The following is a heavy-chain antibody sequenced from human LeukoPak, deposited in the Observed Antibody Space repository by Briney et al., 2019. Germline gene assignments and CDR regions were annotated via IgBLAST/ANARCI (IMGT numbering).Heavy chain of an antibody. V-gene: IGHV3-30*18. CDR1: GFTFSSYS. J-gene: IGHJ4*02. Sequence: PGGSLRLSCTASGFTFSSYSLNWVRQAPGKGLEWVAVISYDGSNKYYADSVKGRFTISRDNSKNTLYLRMNSLRAEDTAVYYCAKDRWGSGSYLDYWGQGTLVTVSS. CDR3: AKDRWGSGSYLDY. D-gene: IGHD3-10*01. CDR2: ISYDGSNK.